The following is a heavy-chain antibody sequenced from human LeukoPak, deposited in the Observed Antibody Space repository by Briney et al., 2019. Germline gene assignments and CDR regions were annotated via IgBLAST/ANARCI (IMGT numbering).Heavy chain of an antibody. CDR2: ISGSGGST. Sequence: GGSLRLSCAASGFTFSSYSMSWVRQAPGKGLEWVSAISGSGGSTYYADSVKGRFTISRDNSKNTLYLQMSSLRAEDTAVYYCAKELLAVAGTGVDYWGQGALVTVSS. CDR1: GFTFSSYS. J-gene: IGHJ4*02. D-gene: IGHD6-19*01. V-gene: IGHV3-23*01. CDR3: AKELLAVAGTGVDY.